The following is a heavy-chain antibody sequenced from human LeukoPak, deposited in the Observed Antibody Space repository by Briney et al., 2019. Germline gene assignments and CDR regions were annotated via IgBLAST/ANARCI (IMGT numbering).Heavy chain of an antibody. J-gene: IGHJ6*03. V-gene: IGHV3-7*01. CDR1: GFTFSSYW. D-gene: IGHD6-6*01. CDR3: ARDGIAARPLYYYYYYMDV. CDR2: IKQDGSEK. Sequence: GGSLRLSCAASGFTFSSYWMSWVRQAPGKGLEWVANIKQDGSEKYYVDSVKGRFTISRDNAKNSLYLQMNSLRAEDTAVYYRARDGIAARPLYYYYYYMDVWGKGTTVTVSS.